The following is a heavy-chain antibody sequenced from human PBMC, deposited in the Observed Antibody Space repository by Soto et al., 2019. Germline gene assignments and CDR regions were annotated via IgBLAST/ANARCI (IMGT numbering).Heavy chain of an antibody. D-gene: IGHD6-19*01. CDR3: ARDQAVADHGYDY. Sequence: GGSLRLSCAASGFTFSSYSMNWVRQAPGKGLEWVSYISSSSSTIYYADSVKGRFTISRDNAKNSLYLQMNSLRAEDTAVYYCARDQAVADHGYDYWGQGTLVTVSS. V-gene: IGHV3-48*01. J-gene: IGHJ4*02. CDR2: ISSSSSTI. CDR1: GFTFSSYS.